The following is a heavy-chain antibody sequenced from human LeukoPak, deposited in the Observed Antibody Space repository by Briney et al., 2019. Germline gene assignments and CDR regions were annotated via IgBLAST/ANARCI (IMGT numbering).Heavy chain of an antibody. D-gene: IGHD3-10*01. Sequence: SETLSLTCTVSGGSISSYYWSWIRQHPGKGLEWIGYIYYTGSTDYNPSLKSRVTISLDTSKHQFSLRLTSVTAADTVVYYCARGAYDSGSYQYFFDYWGQGTLVTVSS. CDR1: GGSISSYY. CDR3: ARGAYDSGSYQYFFDY. CDR2: IYYTGST. J-gene: IGHJ4*02. V-gene: IGHV4-59*01.